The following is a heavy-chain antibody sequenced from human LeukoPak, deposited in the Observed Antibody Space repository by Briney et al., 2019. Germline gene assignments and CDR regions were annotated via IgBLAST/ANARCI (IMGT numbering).Heavy chain of an antibody. D-gene: IGHD4-17*01. J-gene: IGHJ4*02. CDR3: AKDIGRYGDYGYFDY. V-gene: IGHV3-9*01. CDR2: ISWNSGSI. CDR1: GFTFDDYA. Sequence: GGSLGLSCAASGFTFDDYAMHWVRQAPGKGLEWVSGISWNSGSIGYADSVKGRFTISRDNAKNSLYLQMNSLRAEDTALYYCAKDIGRYGDYGYFDYWGQGTLVTVSS.